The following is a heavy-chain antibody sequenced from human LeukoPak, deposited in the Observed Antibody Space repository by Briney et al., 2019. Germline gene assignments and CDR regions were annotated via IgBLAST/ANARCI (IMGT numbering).Heavy chain of an antibody. V-gene: IGHV1-8*01. CDR3: ARNARDNYYDGNDYYNRGYYGMDV. Sequence: ASVKVSCKPSGYTFTSYDINWVRQAPGQGLEWMGWMNPNSGNTGYAQKFQGRVTMTRNTSIRTAYMELSSLRSEDTAVYYCARNARDNYYDGNDYYNRGYYGMDVWGQGTTVTVSS. CDR2: MNPNSGNT. J-gene: IGHJ6*02. D-gene: IGHD3-22*01. CDR1: GYTFTSYD.